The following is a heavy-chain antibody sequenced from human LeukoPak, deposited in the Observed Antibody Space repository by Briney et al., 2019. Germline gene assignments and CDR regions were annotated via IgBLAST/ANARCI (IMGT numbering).Heavy chain of an antibody. D-gene: IGHD5-12*01. CDR1: GYTLTSYY. CDR3: ARSRGYSGYAYAAFDI. CDR2: IIHTGSST. Sequence: ASVKVSYKDSGYTLTSYYTHLLRQAPGQGLEWMGLIIHTGSSTSYAQKFQGRVTMTRDTSTSTVYMEPSSLRSQDTAVYYCARSRGYSGYAYAAFDIWGQGTMVTVSS. J-gene: IGHJ3*02. V-gene: IGHV1-46*01.